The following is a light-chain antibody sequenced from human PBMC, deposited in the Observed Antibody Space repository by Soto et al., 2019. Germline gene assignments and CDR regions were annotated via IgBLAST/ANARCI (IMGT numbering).Light chain of an antibody. CDR1: SSDVGGYNY. CDR2: EVS. CDR3: QSYDGSLSGPVV. Sequence: QSALTQPASVSGSPGQSITISCTGTSSDVGGYNYVSWYQQHPGKAPKLMIYEVSNRPSGVPDRFSGSRSGTSASLAITGLQAEDEADYYCQSYDGSLSGPVVFGGGTQLTVL. J-gene: IGLJ2*01. V-gene: IGLV2-14*01.